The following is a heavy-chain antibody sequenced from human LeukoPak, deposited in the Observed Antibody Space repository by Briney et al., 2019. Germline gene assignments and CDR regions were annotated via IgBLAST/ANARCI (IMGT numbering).Heavy chain of an antibody. CDR2: INPNSGGT. CDR1: GYTFTDYY. D-gene: IGHD3-22*01. J-gene: IGHJ4*02. Sequence: GASVKVSCKASGYTFTDYYMHWVRQAPGQGLEWMGWINPNSGGTNYAQKFQGRVTMTRDTSISTAYMELSRLRSDDTAVYYCARELDTMIVAPAWGQGTLVTVSS. CDR3: ARELDTMIVAPA. V-gene: IGHV1-2*02.